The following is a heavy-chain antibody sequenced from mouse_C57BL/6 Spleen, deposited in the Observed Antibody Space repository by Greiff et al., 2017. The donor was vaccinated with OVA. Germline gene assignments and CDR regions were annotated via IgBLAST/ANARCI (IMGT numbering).Heavy chain of an antibody. D-gene: IGHD1-1*01. CDR1: GFTFSNYW. CDR2: IRLKSDNYAT. CDR3: AGATVVAGDY. V-gene: IGHV6-3*01. Sequence: EVKLMESGGGLVQPGGSMKLSCVASGFTFSNYWMNWVRQSPEKGLEWVAQIRLKSDNYATHYAESVKGRFTISRDDSKSSVYLQMNNLRAEDTGIYYCAGATVVAGDYWGQGTTLTVSS. J-gene: IGHJ2*01.